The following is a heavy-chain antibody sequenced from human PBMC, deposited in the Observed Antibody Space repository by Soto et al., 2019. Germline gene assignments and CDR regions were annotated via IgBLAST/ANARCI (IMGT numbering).Heavy chain of an antibody. Sequence: ASVKVSCKASGYSFTSYAIHWVRQAPGQRLEWMGWINAYDGNRNYAQKFEDRVTMTTATSTNTVFLELRSLKSDDTAIYYCARDRLRGYDSSGFYSWGQGTMVTVSS. J-gene: IGHJ4*02. CDR3: ARDRLRGYDSSGFYS. V-gene: IGHV1-18*01. D-gene: IGHD3-22*01. CDR2: INAYDGNR. CDR1: GYSFTSYA.